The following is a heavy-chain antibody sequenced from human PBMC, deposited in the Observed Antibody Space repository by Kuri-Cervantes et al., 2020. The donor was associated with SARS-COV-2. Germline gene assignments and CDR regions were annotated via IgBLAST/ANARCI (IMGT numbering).Heavy chain of an antibody. CDR2: IWYDGSNK. Sequence: LSLTCAASGFTFSSYGMHWVRQAPGKGLEWVAVIWYDGSNKYYADSVKGRFTISRDNSKNTLYLQMNSLRAEDTAVYYCAKDLSSTSGPGYYYGMDVWGQGTTVTVSS. CDR3: AKDLSSTSGPGYYYGMDV. CDR1: GFTFSSYG. D-gene: IGHD2-2*01. J-gene: IGHJ6*02. V-gene: IGHV3-33*06.